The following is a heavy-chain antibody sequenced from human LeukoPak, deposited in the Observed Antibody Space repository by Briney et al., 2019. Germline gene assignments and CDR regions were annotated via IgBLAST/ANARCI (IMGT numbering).Heavy chain of an antibody. CDR1: GYSISSGYY. V-gene: IGHV4-38-2*02. Sequence: SETLSLTCTVSGYSISSGYYWGWIQQPPGKGLEWIGSIYHSGSTYYNPSLKSRVTISVDTSKNQFSLKLSSVTAADTAVYYCARAVVVVVAATHPSCWFDPWGQGTLVTVSS. D-gene: IGHD2-15*01. J-gene: IGHJ5*02. CDR2: IYHSGST. CDR3: ARAVVVVVAATHPSCWFDP.